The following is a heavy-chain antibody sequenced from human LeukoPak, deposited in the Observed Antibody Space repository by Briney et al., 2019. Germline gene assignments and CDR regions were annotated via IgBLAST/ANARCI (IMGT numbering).Heavy chain of an antibody. Sequence: GASVKVSCKASGYTFTSYDINWVRQATGQGLEWMGWMNPNSGGTNYAQKFQGRVTMTRDTSISTAYMELSRLRSDDTAVYYCARGHYDSSGYHLYYFDYWGQGTLVTVSS. J-gene: IGHJ4*02. CDR1: GYTFTSYD. V-gene: IGHV1-2*02. CDR3: ARGHYDSSGYHLYYFDY. D-gene: IGHD3-22*01. CDR2: MNPNSGGT.